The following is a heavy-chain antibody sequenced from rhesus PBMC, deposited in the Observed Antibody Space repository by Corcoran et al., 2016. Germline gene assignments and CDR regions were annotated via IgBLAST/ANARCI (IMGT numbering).Heavy chain of an antibody. CDR1: GASISSDY. CDR3: ASDRPSNDRFDV. V-gene: IGHV4S2*01. J-gene: IGHJ5-1*01. CDR2: IYGSGGNT. Sequence: QVQLQESGPGLVKLSETLPLTCAVSGASISSDYWSWLRPAPGKGLEWIGRIYGSGGNTESKPPRKSRVTISMDRSRNQFSLKRSSVTVAYTAVYYGASDRPSNDRFDVWGAGLLVTVSP. D-gene: IGHD4-23*01.